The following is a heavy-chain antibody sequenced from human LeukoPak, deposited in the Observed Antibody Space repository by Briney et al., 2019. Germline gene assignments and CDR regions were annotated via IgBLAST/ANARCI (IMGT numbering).Heavy chain of an antibody. CDR2: IKQDGSEI. CDR3: ARDRDIVATYMDV. Sequence: PGGSLRLSCAASGFTFSSYWMSWVRQAPGKGLEWVANIKQDGSEIHYVDSVKGRFTISRDNAKNSLFLQMNSLRAEDTAVYYCARDRDIVATYMDVWGKGTTVTISS. D-gene: IGHD5-12*01. CDR1: GFTFSSYW. J-gene: IGHJ6*03. V-gene: IGHV3-7*01.